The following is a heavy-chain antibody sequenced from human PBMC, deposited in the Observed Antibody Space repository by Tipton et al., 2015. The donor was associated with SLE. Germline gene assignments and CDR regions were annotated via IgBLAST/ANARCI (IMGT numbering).Heavy chain of an antibody. D-gene: IGHD3-10*01. J-gene: IGHJ6*03. Sequence: QVQLVQSGAEVKKPGASVKVSCKASGYTFTSYSISWVRQAPGQGLEWMGWISAYNGNTNYAQKLQGGVTMTTDTSTSTAYMELRNLRSDDTAVYYCARSMVRGVTVAYYMDVWGKGTTVTVSS. CDR1: GYTFTSYS. CDR2: ISAYNGNT. V-gene: IGHV1-18*04. CDR3: ARSMVRGVTVAYYMDV.